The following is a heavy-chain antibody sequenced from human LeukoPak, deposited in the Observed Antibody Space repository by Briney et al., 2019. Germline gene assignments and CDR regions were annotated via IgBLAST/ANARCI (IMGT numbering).Heavy chain of an antibody. CDR2: IYYSGST. CDR1: GGSISSYY. V-gene: IGHV4-59*12. D-gene: IGHD2-2*02. J-gene: IGHJ6*02. CDR3: ARDTMIVVVPAAIGGDYYYYGMDV. Sequence: SETLSLTCTVSGGSISSYYWSWIRQPPGKGLEWIGYIYYSGSTNYNPSLKSRVTISVDTSKNQFSLKLSSVTAADTAVYYCARDTMIVVVPAAIGGDYYYYGMDVWGQGTTVTVSS.